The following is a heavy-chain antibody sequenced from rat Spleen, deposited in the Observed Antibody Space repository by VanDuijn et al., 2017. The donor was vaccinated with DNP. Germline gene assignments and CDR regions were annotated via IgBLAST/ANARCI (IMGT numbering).Heavy chain of an antibody. J-gene: IGHJ2*01. CDR2: ISPTGDNT. CDR3: ATRSPFAY. CDR1: GFTFSSYW. D-gene: IGHD1-11*01. V-gene: IGHV5-58*01. Sequence: EVQLVETGGGLVQPGRSLKLSCVASGFTFSSYWMYWIRQAPGKGLEWVASISPTGDNTFYRDSVKGRFTVSRHNSENTLFLQMDSLRSEDTATYYCATRSPFAYWGQGLMVTVSS.